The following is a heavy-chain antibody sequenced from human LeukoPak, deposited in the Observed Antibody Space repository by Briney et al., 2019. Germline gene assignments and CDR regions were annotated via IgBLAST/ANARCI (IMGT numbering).Heavy chain of an antibody. V-gene: IGHV3-23*01. J-gene: IGHJ4*02. CDR2: IRRSGENT. Sequence: PGGSLRLSCAASGFTFSSYDMSWVRQAPGRGLEWVSSIRRSGENTYYGDAVKGRFTISRDNSKNTLYLQMNSLRAEDTAVYYCAKGGLAYCGGDCYSDYWGQGTLVTVSS. CDR3: AKGGLAYCGGDCYSDY. CDR1: GFTFSSYD. D-gene: IGHD2-21*02.